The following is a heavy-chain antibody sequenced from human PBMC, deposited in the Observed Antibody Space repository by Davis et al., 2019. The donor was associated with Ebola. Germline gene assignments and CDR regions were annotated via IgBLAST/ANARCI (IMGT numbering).Heavy chain of an antibody. J-gene: IGHJ3*02. Sequence: SLKISCAASGFTFDDYAMHWVRQAPGKGLEWVSGISWNSGSIGYADSVKGRFTISRDNAKNSLYLQMNSLRAEDTAVYYCARVPTGSGRGDAFDIWGQGTMVTVSS. CDR1: GFTFDDYA. D-gene: IGHD3-3*01. CDR3: ARVPTGSGRGDAFDI. V-gene: IGHV3-9*01. CDR2: ISWNSGSI.